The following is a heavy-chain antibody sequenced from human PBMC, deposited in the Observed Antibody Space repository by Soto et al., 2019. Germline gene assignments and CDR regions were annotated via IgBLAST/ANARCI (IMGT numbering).Heavy chain of an antibody. Sequence: EVQLLESGGGLVQPGGSLRLSCAASGFTFSSYAMSWVRQAPGKGLEWVSAISGSGGSTYYADSVKGRFTISRDNSQNALYLQMDSLRREDTAVYYCAAVPRTVSWYFDRWGRGPLVAVSS. D-gene: IGHD4-17*01. CDR1: GFTFSSYA. CDR2: ISGSGGST. CDR3: AAVPRTVSWYFDR. J-gene: IGHJ2*01. V-gene: IGHV3-23*01.